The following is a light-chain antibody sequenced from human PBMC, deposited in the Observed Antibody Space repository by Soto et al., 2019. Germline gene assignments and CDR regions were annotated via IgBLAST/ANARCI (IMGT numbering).Light chain of an antibody. CDR1: SSDVGAYNY. Sequence: QSVLTQPASVSGSPGQSITISCTGTSSDVGAYNYVSWYQHHPGRAPKLIIFEVSHRPSGVSDRFSASKSGNTASLTISGLQTEDEADYYCTSYTRTRNLLFGGGTK. J-gene: IGLJ2*01. CDR2: EVS. V-gene: IGLV2-14*01. CDR3: TSYTRTRNLL.